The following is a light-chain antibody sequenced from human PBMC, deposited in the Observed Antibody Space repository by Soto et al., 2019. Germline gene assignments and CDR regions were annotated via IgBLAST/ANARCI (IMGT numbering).Light chain of an antibody. CDR2: EVS. J-gene: IGLJ1*01. V-gene: IGLV2-14*01. Sequence: QPVLTQPASVSGSPGQSITISCTGTSSDVGGYNYVSWYQQHPGNAPKLMIYEVSNRPSGVSNRFSGSKSGNTASLTISGLQAEDEADYYCSSYTSSSTLYVFGTGTKLTGL. CDR1: SSDVGGYNY. CDR3: SSYTSSSTLYV.